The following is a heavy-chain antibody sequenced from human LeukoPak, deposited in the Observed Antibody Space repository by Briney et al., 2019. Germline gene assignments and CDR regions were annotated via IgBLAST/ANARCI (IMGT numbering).Heavy chain of an antibody. CDR2: IIPIFGTA. D-gene: IGHD6-13*01. CDR3: AREEGAPIAAANI. V-gene: IGHV1-69*13. Sequence: SVKVSCKASVGTFSSYAISWVRQAPRQGLEWMGGIIPIFGTANYAQKFQGRVTITADESTSTAYMELSSLRSDDTAVYYCAREEGAPIAAANIWGLGTKVTVSS. J-gene: IGHJ3*02. CDR1: VGTFSSYA.